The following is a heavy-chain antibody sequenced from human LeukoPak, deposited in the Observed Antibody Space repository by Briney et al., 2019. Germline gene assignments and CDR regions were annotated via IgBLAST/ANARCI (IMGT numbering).Heavy chain of an antibody. CDR3: AKALSGRSLIFDY. CDR2: ISSSSSTI. Sequence: QAGGSLRLSCAASGFTFSSYSMNWVRQAPGKGLEWVSYISSSSSTIYYADSVKGRFTISRDNAKNSLYLQMNSLRAEDTAVYYCAKALSGRSLIFDYWGQGTLVTVSS. CDR1: GFTFSSYS. V-gene: IGHV3-48*01. J-gene: IGHJ4*02. D-gene: IGHD2-21*01.